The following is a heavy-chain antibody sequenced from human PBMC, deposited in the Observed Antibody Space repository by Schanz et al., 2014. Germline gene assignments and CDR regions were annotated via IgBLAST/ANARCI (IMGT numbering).Heavy chain of an antibody. J-gene: IGHJ4*02. CDR3: ARGRRGDCRRTSCTYYFDY. CDR1: GFIFSTFG. CDR2: IGPASDP. D-gene: IGHD2-2*01. Sequence: VYLVQSGGGVVQPGRSLRLSCAASGFIFSTFGMQWVRQAIGKGLEWVSGIGPASDPYYAGSVKGRFTISRENGKNSLYLQMNSLRAGDTAVYYCARGRRGDCRRTSCTYYFDYWGQGTLVTVSS. V-gene: IGHV3-13*05.